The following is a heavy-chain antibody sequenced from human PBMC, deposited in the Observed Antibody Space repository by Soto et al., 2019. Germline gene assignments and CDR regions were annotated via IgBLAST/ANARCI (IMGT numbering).Heavy chain of an antibody. CDR3: AREPSIAARLDHDY. CDR1: GFTFSSYA. V-gene: IGHV3-30-3*01. Sequence: PGGSLRLSCAASGFTFSSYAMHWVRQAPGKGLEWVAVISYDGSNKYYADSVKGRFTISRDNSKNTLYLQMNSLRAEDTAVYYCAREPSIAARLDHDYWGQGTLVTVSS. CDR2: ISYDGSNK. D-gene: IGHD6-6*01. J-gene: IGHJ4*02.